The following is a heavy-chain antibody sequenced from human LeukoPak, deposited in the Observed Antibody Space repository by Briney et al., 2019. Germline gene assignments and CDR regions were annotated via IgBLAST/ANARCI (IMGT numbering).Heavy chain of an antibody. V-gene: IGHV4-39*01. Sequence: SETLSLTCTVSGGSISSGNLYWGWIRQPPGKGLEWMGSFHHSGSTYYSPSLKSRVTISVDMSKNQFSLKLSSVTAADTAVYYCARWYSGSLDAFDIWGQGTMVTVSS. J-gene: IGHJ3*02. D-gene: IGHD1-26*01. CDR3: ARWYSGSLDAFDI. CDR2: FHHSGST. CDR1: GGSISSGNLY.